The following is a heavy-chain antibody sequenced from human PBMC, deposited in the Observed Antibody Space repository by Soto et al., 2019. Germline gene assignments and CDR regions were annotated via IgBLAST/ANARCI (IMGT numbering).Heavy chain of an antibody. CDR3: AHAFGGTSWPNDAFDI. J-gene: IGHJ3*02. D-gene: IGHD3-3*02. CDR1: GFSLSGDGVG. Sequence: QITLKESGPTLVKHTQSLTLTCTVSGFSLSGDGVGVGWIHQPPGKALEWLALIYWDDDQRYSPSLKTRLTITKDTSKNQVVLTMTNMDPVDTATYYCAHAFGGTSWPNDAFDIWGQGTVVTVSS. V-gene: IGHV2-5*02. CDR2: IYWDDDQ.